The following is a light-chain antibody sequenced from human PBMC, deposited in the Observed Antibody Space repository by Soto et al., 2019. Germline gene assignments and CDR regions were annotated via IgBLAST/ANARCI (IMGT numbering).Light chain of an antibody. CDR3: HQHCGSPGT. Sequence: EIVLTQSPGALSLSPGERATLSCRASQTVSSVHLAWFQQKRGQAPRLLIYGASSRATGIPDRFSGSGSGPEFTLPISSLLPEDFVADYCHQHCGSPGTFGQGTKVDIK. CDR2: GAS. CDR1: QTVSSVH. J-gene: IGKJ1*01. V-gene: IGKV3-20*01.